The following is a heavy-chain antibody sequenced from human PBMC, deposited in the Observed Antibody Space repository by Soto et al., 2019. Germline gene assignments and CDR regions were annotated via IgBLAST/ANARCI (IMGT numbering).Heavy chain of an antibody. V-gene: IGHV3-15*01. Sequence: GGSLRLSCAASGFTFSNAWMSWVRQAPGKGLEWVGRIKSKTDGGTTDYAGPVKGRFTISRDDSKHTLYLQMSSLKTEDTAVYYCSTGRTAIDYWGQGTLVTVSS. D-gene: IGHD5-18*01. CDR1: GFTFSNAW. CDR3: STGRTAIDY. CDR2: IKSKTDGGTT. J-gene: IGHJ4*02.